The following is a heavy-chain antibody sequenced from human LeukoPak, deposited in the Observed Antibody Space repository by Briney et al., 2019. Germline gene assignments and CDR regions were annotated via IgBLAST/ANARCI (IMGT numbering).Heavy chain of an antibody. CDR3: AKDFSSSWQFDP. CDR2: ISETSSHT. CDR1: GFTFSSNA. Sequence: GGSLRLSCAASGFTFSSNAMTWVRQAPGQGLEWVSSISETSSHTFYADSVKGRFTISRDNTKNTLFLQMNNLRVEDTAMYYCAKDFSSSWQFDPWGQGTLVTASS. D-gene: IGHD6-13*01. V-gene: IGHV3-23*01. J-gene: IGHJ5*02.